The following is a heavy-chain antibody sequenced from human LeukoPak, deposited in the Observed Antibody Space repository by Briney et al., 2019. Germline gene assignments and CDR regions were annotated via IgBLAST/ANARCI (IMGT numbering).Heavy chain of an antibody. J-gene: IGHJ3*02. CDR1: GFTFSSYA. D-gene: IGHD6-6*01. V-gene: IGHV3-30*04. CDR2: ISYDGSNK. CDR3: ARVHSSSGAFDI. Sequence: GGSLRLSCAASGFTFSSYAMHWVRQAPGKGLEWVAVISYDGSNKYYADSVKGRFTISRDNSKNTLYLQMNSLRAEDTAVYYCARVHSSSGAFDIWGQGTMVTVSS.